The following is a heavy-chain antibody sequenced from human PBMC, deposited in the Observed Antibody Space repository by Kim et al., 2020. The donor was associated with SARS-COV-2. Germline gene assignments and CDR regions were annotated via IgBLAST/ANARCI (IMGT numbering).Heavy chain of an antibody. CDR1: GFTFSDYY. CDR3: ARDLHYYDSSGYYVDY. Sequence: GGSLRLSCAASGFTFSDYYMSWIRQAPGKGLEWVSYISSSGSTIYYADSVKGRFTISRDNAKNSLYLQMNSLRAEDTAVYYCARDLHYYDSSGYYVDYWGQGTLVTVSS. J-gene: IGHJ4*02. D-gene: IGHD3-22*01. V-gene: IGHV3-11*01. CDR2: ISSSGSTI.